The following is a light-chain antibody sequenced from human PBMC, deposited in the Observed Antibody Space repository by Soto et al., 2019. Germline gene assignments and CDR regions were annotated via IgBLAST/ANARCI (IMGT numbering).Light chain of an antibody. CDR1: SSDISDYDF. V-gene: IGLV2-8*01. Sequence: QSARTQPPSTSGSPGQSVTISCTGTSSDISDYDFVSWYQQHPAKAPKLIIYDVTKRPSGVPDRFSGSKSGTTASLTVSGLQAEDEAGYHCSSFAGSNNLMFGGGPKVTVL. J-gene: IGLJ3*02. CDR2: DVT. CDR3: SSFAGSNNLM.